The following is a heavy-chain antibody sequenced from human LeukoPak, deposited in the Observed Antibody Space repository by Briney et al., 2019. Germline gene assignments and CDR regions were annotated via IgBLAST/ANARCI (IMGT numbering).Heavy chain of an antibody. D-gene: IGHD3-10*01. CDR2: IYYSGTT. CDR3: ARHPRSYYGSGELFPFDQ. V-gene: IGHV4-39*01. Sequence: SETLSLTCTVSGGSISSSFYYWGWIRQPPGKGLEWIVSIYYSGTTYYNPSLKSRVTISVDTSKIQFSLKLSSVTAADTAVYYCARHPRSYYGSGELFPFDQWGQGTLVTVSS. J-gene: IGHJ4*02. CDR1: GGSISSSFYY.